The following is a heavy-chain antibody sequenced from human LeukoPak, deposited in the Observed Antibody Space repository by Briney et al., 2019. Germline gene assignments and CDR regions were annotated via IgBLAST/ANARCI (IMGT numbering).Heavy chain of an antibody. V-gene: IGHV4-59*01. Sequence: SETLSLTCAVSGGSISSYYWSWIRQPPGKGLEWIGNVYFTGSTKNNPSLTSRVTISIDTSRNQFSLKLSSVTAADTAVYYCARGDGYNYPFDSWGQGTLVTVSS. J-gene: IGHJ4*02. D-gene: IGHD5-24*01. CDR3: ARGDGYNYPFDS. CDR1: GGSISSYY. CDR2: VYFTGST.